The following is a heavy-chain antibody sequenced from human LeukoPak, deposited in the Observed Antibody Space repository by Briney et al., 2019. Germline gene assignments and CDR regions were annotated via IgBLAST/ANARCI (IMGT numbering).Heavy chain of an antibody. CDR3: ARDASSGYYYYYYYYMDV. CDR1: GGSISSSSYY. V-gene: IGHV4-39*07. CDR2: IYYSGST. D-gene: IGHD3-22*01. Sequence: PSETLSLTCTVSGGSISSSSYYWGWIRQPPGKGLEWIGSIYYSGSTYYNPSLKSRVTISVDTSKNQFSLKLSSVTAADTAVYYCARDASSGYYYYYYYYMDVWGKGTTVTVSS. J-gene: IGHJ6*03.